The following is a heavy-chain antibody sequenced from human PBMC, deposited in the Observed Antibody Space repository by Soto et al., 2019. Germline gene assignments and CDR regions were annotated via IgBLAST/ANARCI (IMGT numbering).Heavy chain of an antibody. V-gene: IGHV2-5*02. CDR2: IYWDDDK. J-gene: IGHJ4*02. D-gene: IGHD2-2*01. CDR3: AHTPPTSRLNRYFDY. Sequence: QITLKESGPTLVKPTQTLTLTCTFSGFSLSTSGVAVGWIRQPPGKALEWLALIYWDDDKRYSPSLKSRLTITQDTSTNHAALTQPHMDPVYTATYYWAHTPPTSRLNRYFDYWGQATLVTVSS. CDR1: GFSLSTSGVA.